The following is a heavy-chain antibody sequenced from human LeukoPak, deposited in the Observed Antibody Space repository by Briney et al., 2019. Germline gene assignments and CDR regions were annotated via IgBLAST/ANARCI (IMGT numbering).Heavy chain of an antibody. CDR3: ARPGVTPDTNWFDS. D-gene: IGHD5-18*01. V-gene: IGHV1-2*02. Sequence: ASVKVSCKASGYTFTDYYVRWVRQAPGQGLEWMGWVNPNSGGTNYVQKFQGRVTMTRDTSISTAYVELSGLRSDDTAVYYCARPGVTPDTNWFDSWGQGTLVTVSS. CDR1: GYTFTDYY. CDR2: VNPNSGGT. J-gene: IGHJ5*01.